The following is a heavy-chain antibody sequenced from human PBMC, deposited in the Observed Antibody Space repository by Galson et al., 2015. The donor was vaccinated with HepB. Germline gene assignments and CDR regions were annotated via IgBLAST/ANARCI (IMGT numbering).Heavy chain of an antibody. D-gene: IGHD2-8*02. CDR2: IKSKTDGGTT. CDR3: TTVEAGFRGLADLVGY. V-gene: IGHV3-15*01. J-gene: IGHJ4*02. CDR1: GFTFSNAW. Sequence: SLRLSCAASGFTFSNAWMSWVRQAPGKGLEWVGRIKSKTDGGTTDYAAPVKGRFTISRDDSKNTLYLQMNSLKTEDTAVYYCTTVEAGFRGLADLVGYWGQGTLVTVSS.